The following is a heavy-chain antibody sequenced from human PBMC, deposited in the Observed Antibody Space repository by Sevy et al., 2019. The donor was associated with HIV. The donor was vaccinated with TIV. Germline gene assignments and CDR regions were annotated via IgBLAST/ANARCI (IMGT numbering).Heavy chain of an antibody. CDR2: ISSSSYI. D-gene: IGHD2-2*02. J-gene: IGHJ4*02. CDR3: ARDRRVGYCSSTSCYTRGFDY. V-gene: IGHV3-21*01. CDR1: GFTFSSYS. Sequence: GGSLRLSCAASGFTFSSYSMNWVRQAPGKGLEWVSSISSSSYIYYADSVKGRFTISRDNAKNSLYLQMNSLRAEDTAVYYCARDRRVGYCSSTSCYTRGFDYWGQGTLVTVSS.